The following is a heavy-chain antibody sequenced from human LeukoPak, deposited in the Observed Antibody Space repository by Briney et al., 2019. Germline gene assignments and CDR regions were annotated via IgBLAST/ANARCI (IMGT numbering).Heavy chain of an antibody. J-gene: IGHJ6*03. V-gene: IGHV1-69*06. CDR1: GGTFSSYA. Sequence: SVKLSCKASGGTFSSYAISWVRQAPGQGLEWMGGIIPIFGTANYAQKFQGRVTITADKSTSTAYMELSSLSSEDTAVYYCARDTLGGAYYYYYMDVWGKGTTVTVSS. CDR2: IIPIFGTA. CDR3: ARDTLGGAYYYYYMDV. D-gene: IGHD3-10*01.